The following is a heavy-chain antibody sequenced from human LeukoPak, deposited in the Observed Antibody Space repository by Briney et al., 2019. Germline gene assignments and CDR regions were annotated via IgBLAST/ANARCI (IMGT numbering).Heavy chain of an antibody. V-gene: IGHV1-46*01. Sequence: ASVKVSCKASGFTFSSYYMHWVRQAPGQGLEWMGIINPSGDTTSHAQKFQGRVTMTRDTSTSTVYMEVSSLRSEDTAVYYCARYSGGVWNNFDYWGQGTLVTVSS. J-gene: IGHJ4*02. CDR1: GFTFSSYY. CDR2: INPSGDTT. CDR3: ARYSGGVWNNFDY. D-gene: IGHD1/OR15-1a*01.